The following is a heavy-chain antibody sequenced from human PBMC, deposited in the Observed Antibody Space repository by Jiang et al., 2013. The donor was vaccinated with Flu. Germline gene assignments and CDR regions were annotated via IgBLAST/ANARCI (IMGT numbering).Heavy chain of an antibody. V-gene: IGHV1-24*01. Sequence: KVSGYTLTELSMHWVRQCPGKGLEWMGGFDAEDGETFYSQKFQGRATMTEDTSTDTAYMELTSLRSDDTAVYYCVTDLSGYRGTNVAFEIWGQGTMVTVSP. CDR2: FDAEDGET. J-gene: IGHJ3*02. CDR1: GYTLTELS. CDR3: VTDLSGYRGTNVAFEI. D-gene: IGHD2-2*01.